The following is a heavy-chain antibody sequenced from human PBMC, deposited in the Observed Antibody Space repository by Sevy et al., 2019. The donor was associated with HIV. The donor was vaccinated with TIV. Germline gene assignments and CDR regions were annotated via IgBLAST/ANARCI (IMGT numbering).Heavy chain of an antibody. CDR3: AQEGHRAAFDI. V-gene: IGHV3-21*01. CDR2: ISSSSSYI. D-gene: IGHD3-10*01. CDR1: GFTFSSYS. Sequence: GGSLRLSCAASGFTFSSYSMNWVRQPPGKGLEWVSSISSSSSYIYYADSVKGRFTISRDNAKNSLYLQMNSLRAEDTAVYYCAQEGHRAAFDIWGQGTMVTVSS. J-gene: IGHJ3*02.